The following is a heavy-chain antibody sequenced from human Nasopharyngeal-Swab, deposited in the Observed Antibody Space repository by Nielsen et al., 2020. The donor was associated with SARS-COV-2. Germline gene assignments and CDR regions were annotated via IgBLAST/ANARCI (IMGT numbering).Heavy chain of an antibody. J-gene: IGHJ5*02. V-gene: IGHV4-39*07. CDR3: AGTPVYCTNGVCYSPLRYFRGRGWFDP. CDR2: INHSGST. Sequence: SETLSLTCTVSGGSISSSSYYWGWIRQPPGKGLEWIGEINHSGSTNYNPSLKSRVTISVDTSKNQFSLKLSSVTAADTAVYYCAGTPVYCTNGVCYSPLRYFRGRGWFDPWGQGTLVTVSS. D-gene: IGHD2-8*01. CDR1: GGSISSSSYY.